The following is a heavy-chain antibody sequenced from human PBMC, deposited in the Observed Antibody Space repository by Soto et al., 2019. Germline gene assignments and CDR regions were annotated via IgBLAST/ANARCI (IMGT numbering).Heavy chain of an antibody. CDR2: INPNSGGT. CDR3: ARESIAAADALGY. V-gene: IGHV1-2*02. J-gene: IGHJ4*02. CDR1: GYTFTGYY. Sequence: ASVKVSCKASGYTFTGYYMHWVRQAPGQGLEWMGWINPNSGGTNYAQKFQGRVTMTRDTSISTAYMELSRLRSDDAAVYYCARESIAAADALGYWGQGTLVTVSS. D-gene: IGHD6-13*01.